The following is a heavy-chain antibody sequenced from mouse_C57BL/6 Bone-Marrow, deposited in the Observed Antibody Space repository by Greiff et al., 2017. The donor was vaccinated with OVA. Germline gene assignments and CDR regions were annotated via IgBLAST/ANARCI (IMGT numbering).Heavy chain of an antibody. CDR2: IYPSDSET. J-gene: IGHJ2*01. CDR1: GYTFTSYW. Sequence: QVQLQQPGAELVRPGSSVKLSCKASGYTFTSYWMDWVKQRPGQGLEWIGNIYPSDSETHYNQKFKDKATLTVDKSSSTAYMQLSSLTSEDSAVYYCAFYDGYYDYWGQGTTLTVSS. CDR3: AFYDGYYDY. V-gene: IGHV1-61*01. D-gene: IGHD2-3*01.